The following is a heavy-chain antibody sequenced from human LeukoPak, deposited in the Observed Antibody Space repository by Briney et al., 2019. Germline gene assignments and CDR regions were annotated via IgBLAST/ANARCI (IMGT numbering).Heavy chain of an antibody. J-gene: IGHJ5*02. V-gene: IGHV3-23*01. Sequence: GSLRLSCAASGFTFTNYAMGWVRQAPGKGLEWVSAISGSDGTTYYADSVKGRFTISRDNSRNTLYVQMNNLRAEDTAVYYCAKLSGIAGTTSRILDRWGQETLVTVSS. CDR2: ISGSDGTT. CDR1: GFTFTNYA. CDR3: AKLSGIAGTTSRILDR. D-gene: IGHD1-20*01.